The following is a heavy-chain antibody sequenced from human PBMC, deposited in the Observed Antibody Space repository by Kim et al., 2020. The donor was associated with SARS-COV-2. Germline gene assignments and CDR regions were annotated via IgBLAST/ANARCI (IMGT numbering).Heavy chain of an antibody. CDR2: IGITGGNT. J-gene: IGHJ4*02. V-gene: IGHV3-23*01. Sequence: GGSLRLSCAASRFTFTSYAMTWVRQAPGKGLEWVASIGITGGNTYYADSVKGRFTISRDNSRDTLFLHMNSLRAEDTAVYYCTKRTSGAWPFDYWGQGTLVTVSS. CDR3: TKRTSGAWPFDY. CDR1: RFTFTSYA. D-gene: IGHD2-2*01.